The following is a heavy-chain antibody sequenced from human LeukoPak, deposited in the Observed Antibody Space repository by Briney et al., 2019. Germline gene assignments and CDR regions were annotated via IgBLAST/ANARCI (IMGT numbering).Heavy chain of an antibody. CDR3: AKTGGTSGWQRGLGY. V-gene: IGHV3-23*01. CDR2: ITDSGGTT. J-gene: IGHJ4*02. CDR1: GFTFSSYA. D-gene: IGHD6-19*01. Sequence: GRSLRLSCAASGFTFSSYAMSWVRQAPGKGLEWVSGITDSGGTTYYADSVRGRFTISRDNSKNMLYLQMNSLRGDDTAVYYCAKTGGTSGWQRGLGYWGQGTLVTVSS.